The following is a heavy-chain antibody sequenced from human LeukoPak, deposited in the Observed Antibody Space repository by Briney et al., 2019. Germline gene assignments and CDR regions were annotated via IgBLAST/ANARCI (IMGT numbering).Heavy chain of an antibody. J-gene: IGHJ4*02. Sequence: GRSLRLSCAASGFTFDDYAMHWVRQAPGEGLEWVSGICRNSSSIGYADSVKGRFTISRDNAKNSLYLQMNSLRAEDTALYYCAKDNCSSTSCYMRYWGQGTLVTVSS. V-gene: IGHV3-9*01. CDR2: ICRNSSSI. CDR1: GFTFDDYA. CDR3: AKDNCSSTSCYMRY. D-gene: IGHD2-2*02.